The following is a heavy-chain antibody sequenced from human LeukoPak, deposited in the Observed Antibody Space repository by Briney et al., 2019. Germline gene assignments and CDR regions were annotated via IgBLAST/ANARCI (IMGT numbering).Heavy chain of an antibody. Sequence: ASVKVSCKVSGYTLTELSMHWVRQAPGKGLEWMGGFDPEDGETIYAQKFQGRVTMTEDTSTDTAYMELSSLRSEDTAVYYCATMLSGELIIDYWGQGTLVTVSS. D-gene: IGHD1-26*01. CDR3: ATMLSGELIIDY. CDR2: FDPEDGET. J-gene: IGHJ4*02. V-gene: IGHV1-24*01. CDR1: GYTLTELS.